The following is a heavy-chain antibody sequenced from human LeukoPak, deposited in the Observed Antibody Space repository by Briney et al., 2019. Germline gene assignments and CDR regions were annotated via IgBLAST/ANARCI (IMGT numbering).Heavy chain of an antibody. D-gene: IGHD3-10*01. J-gene: IGHJ6*03. CDR3: ARRVGRWFGERAYYYNYMDV. CDR2: INHSRST. Sequence: GSLRLSCAASGFTVSSNYMSWVRQPPGKGLEWIGEINHSRSTKYKSSLKSRVTISVDTSKNQFSLKLSSLTAADAAVYYCARRVGRWFGERAYYYNYMDVWGKGTTVTISS. CDR1: GFTVSSNY. V-gene: IGHV4-34*01.